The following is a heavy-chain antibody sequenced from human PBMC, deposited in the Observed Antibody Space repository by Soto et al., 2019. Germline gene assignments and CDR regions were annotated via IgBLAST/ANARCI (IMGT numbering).Heavy chain of an antibody. V-gene: IGHV4-59*01. CDR1: GGSIISYY. CDR2: IYHSGNT. Sequence: SETLSLTCTVSGGSIISYYWSWIRQSPGKGLEWIGYIYHSGNTNVNPSLKSRVTISVDTSKSQISLKMTSVTAADTAVYYCAKDYYETSSYWGAFNIWGQGAMVTVSS. D-gene: IGHD3-22*01. CDR3: AKDYYETSSYWGAFNI. J-gene: IGHJ3*02.